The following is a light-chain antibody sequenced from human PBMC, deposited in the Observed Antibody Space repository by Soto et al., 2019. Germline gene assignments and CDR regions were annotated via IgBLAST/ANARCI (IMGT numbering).Light chain of an antibody. CDR1: SSDVGGYNY. V-gene: IGLV2-14*01. J-gene: IGLJ2*01. CDR2: DVS. Sequence: QPVLTQPASVSGSPGQSITISCTGTSSDVGGYNYVSWYQQHPGKAPKLMIYDVSNRPSGVSNRFSGSKSGNTASLTISGHQAEDEADYYCSSYTSTSTVVFGGGTKQTVL. CDR3: SSYTSTSTVV.